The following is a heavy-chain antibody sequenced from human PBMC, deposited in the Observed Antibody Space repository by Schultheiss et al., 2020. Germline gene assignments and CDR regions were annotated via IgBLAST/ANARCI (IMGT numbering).Heavy chain of an antibody. V-gene: IGHV5-51*01. Sequence: GESLKISCKGSGYSFHNYWIGWVRQMPGKGLDWMGIIYPVNSDIRYSPSVEGQVTISVDKSIDTAYLQWTSLKASDTAMYYCARDGVAPGIYFDYWGQGNLVTVSS. J-gene: IGHJ4*02. D-gene: IGHD2-2*01. CDR3: ARDGVAPGIYFDY. CDR2: IYPVNSDI. CDR1: GYSFHNYW.